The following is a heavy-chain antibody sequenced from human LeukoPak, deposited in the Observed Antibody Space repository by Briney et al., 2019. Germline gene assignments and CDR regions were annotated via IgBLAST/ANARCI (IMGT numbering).Heavy chain of an antibody. J-gene: IGHJ4*02. CDR3: AKDPSYYYDSSASPFDY. CDR2: ISGSGGST. CDR1: GFTFSSYA. D-gene: IGHD3-22*01. Sequence: GGSLRLSCAASGFTFSSYAMSWVRQAPGKGLEWVSAISGSGGSTYYADFVKGRFTISRDNSKNTLYLQMNSLRAEDTAVYYCAKDPSYYYDSSASPFDYWGQGTLVTVSS. V-gene: IGHV3-23*01.